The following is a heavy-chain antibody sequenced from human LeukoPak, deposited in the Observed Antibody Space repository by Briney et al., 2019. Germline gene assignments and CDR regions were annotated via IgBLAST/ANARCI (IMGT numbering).Heavy chain of an antibody. CDR2: IDNSGGTT. J-gene: IGHJ5*02. Sequence: GGSLRLSCAPSGFTHRKFPVRWVRRAPGRGLEWVSSIDNSGGTTYYAGSVKGRFTISRDNSKNTLYLQMNSLRAEDTAVYYCRAPVGLGSPLPWFDPWGQGTLVTVSS. CDR3: RAPVGLGSPLPWFDP. V-gene: IGHV3-23*01. CDR1: GFTHRKFP. D-gene: IGHD3-16*01.